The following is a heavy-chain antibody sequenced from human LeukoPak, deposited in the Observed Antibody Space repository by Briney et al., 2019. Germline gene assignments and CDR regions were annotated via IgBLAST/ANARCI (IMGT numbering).Heavy chain of an antibody. CDR2: ISGYGGST. J-gene: IGHJ4*02. V-gene: IGHV3-23*01. CDR3: AKDRSGSLDFDY. Sequence: PGGSLRLSFAASGFTFSTYAMSWVSQAPGKGLEWVAGISGYGGSTYYADSVKGRFTISRDNSKNTLYLQMNSLRAEDTAVYYCAKDRSGSLDFDYWGQGTLVTVSS. CDR1: GFTFSTYA. D-gene: IGHD3-16*02.